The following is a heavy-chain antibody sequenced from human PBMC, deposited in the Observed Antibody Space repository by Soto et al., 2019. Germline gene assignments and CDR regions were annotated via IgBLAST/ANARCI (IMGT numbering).Heavy chain of an antibody. J-gene: IGHJ4*02. D-gene: IGHD1-26*01. Sequence: QVQLQESGPGLVKPSETLSLTCTVSGGSISSYYWSWIRQPPGKGLEWIGYIYYSGSTNYNPSLTSRVTRSVDTSKNQFSLKLSSVTAADTAVYYCARETVGATFDYWGQGTLVTVSS. V-gene: IGHV4-59*01. CDR1: GGSISSYY. CDR2: IYYSGST. CDR3: ARETVGATFDY.